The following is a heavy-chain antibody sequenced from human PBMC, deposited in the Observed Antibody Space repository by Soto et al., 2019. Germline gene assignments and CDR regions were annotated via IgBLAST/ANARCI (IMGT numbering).Heavy chain of an antibody. D-gene: IGHD2-21*01. V-gene: IGHV1-58*01. CDR3: AAVHNIVAVAYAFDI. Sequence: GASVKVSCKASGFTFTSSAVQWVRQARGQRLEWIGWIVVGSGNTNYAQKFQERVTITRDMSTSTAYMELSTLRSEDTAVYYCAAVHNIVAVAYAFDIWGKGTMVTVSS. CDR2: IVVGSGNT. J-gene: IGHJ3*02. CDR1: GFTFTSSA.